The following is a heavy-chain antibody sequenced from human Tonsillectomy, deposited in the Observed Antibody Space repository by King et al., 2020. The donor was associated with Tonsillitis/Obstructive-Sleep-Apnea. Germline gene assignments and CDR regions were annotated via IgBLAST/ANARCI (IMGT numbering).Heavy chain of an antibody. J-gene: IGHJ6*03. D-gene: IGHD1-1*01. V-gene: IGHV3-9*01. CDR1: GFTFDDYA. Sequence: DVQLVESGGGLAQPGRSLRLSCAASGFTFDDYAMHWVRQAPGKGLEWVSGISWNSGRIGYADSVKGRFTISRDNAKNSLYLQMNSLRAEDTALYYCAKGDWNGGLYYCYYMDVWGKGTAVTVSS. CDR3: AKGDWNGGLYYCYYMDV. CDR2: ISWNSGRI.